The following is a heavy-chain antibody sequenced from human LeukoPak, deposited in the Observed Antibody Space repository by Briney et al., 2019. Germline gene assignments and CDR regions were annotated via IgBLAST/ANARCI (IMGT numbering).Heavy chain of an antibody. J-gene: IGHJ4*02. CDR1: GYTLTSYG. D-gene: IGHD6-25*01. CDR3: ARVSGYRIRPDYFDY. CDR2: ISGYNGNK. V-gene: IGHV1-18*01. Sequence: SVPVSCQASGYTLTSYGFSWVRQAPAQGLEWMGWISGYNGNKNYAQKHQGRVTMTTDTSTSTVYMELRSLSSDDTAVYYCARVSGYRIRPDYFDYWGQGTLVTVSS.